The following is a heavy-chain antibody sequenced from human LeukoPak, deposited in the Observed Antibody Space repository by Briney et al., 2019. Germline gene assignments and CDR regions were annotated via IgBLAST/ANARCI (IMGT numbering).Heavy chain of an antibody. V-gene: IGHV4-39*02. D-gene: IGHD3-16*01. Sequence: SETLSLTCSISGDSITTNSYWWAWIRQSPGKGLEWIGSIYSSGNSYYNPSLKSRASISPDTSNNHYSLSLTSETAADTAVYYCARRGIWDLQIGNWFDPWGQGILVTVSS. J-gene: IGHJ5*02. CDR1: GDSITTNSYW. CDR3: ARRGIWDLQIGNWFDP. CDR2: IYSSGNS.